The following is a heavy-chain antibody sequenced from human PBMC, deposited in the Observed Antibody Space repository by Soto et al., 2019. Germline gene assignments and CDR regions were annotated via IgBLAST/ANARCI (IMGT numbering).Heavy chain of an antibody. D-gene: IGHD3-22*01. V-gene: IGHV3-74*01. CDR3: ARDYHDSNGYYSNAFDF. Sequence: EVQLVESGGGLVQPGGSLRLSCAASGFTFSSYWMHWVRQAPGKGLVWVSRIKSDGSRINYADSVKGRFTISRDNAKNMLYLQMNSLRGDDTAVYYCARDYHDSNGYYSNAFDFWGHGTMVSVSS. CDR1: GFTFSSYW. CDR2: IKSDGSRI. J-gene: IGHJ3*01.